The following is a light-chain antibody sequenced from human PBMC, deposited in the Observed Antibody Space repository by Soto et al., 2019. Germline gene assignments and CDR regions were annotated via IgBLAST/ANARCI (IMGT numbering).Light chain of an antibody. CDR2: DVS. J-gene: IGLJ2*01. Sequence: QSALTQPASVSGSPGQSITISCTGTSSDVGGYNYVSWYQQHPGKATKLMIYDVSNRPSGVSNRFSGSKSGNTASLTNSGLQAEDEADYYCSSYTSSSTLVVFGGGTKLTVL. CDR3: SSYTSSSTLVV. CDR1: SSDVGGYNY. V-gene: IGLV2-14*01.